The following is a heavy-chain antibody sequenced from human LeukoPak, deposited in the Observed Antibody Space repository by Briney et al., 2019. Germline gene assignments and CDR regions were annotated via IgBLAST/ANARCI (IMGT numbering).Heavy chain of an antibody. J-gene: IGHJ6*03. CDR3: AREMATITRFYYYYYYMDV. CDR2: IKEDGSEK. D-gene: IGHD5-24*01. V-gene: IGHV3-7*01. CDR1: GFTFSFYW. Sequence: PGGSLRLSCAASGFTFSFYWMSWVRQAPGKGLEWVANIKEDGSEKYYVDSVKGRFTISRDNAKNSLYLQMNSLRAEDTAVYYCAREMATITRFYYYYYYMDVWGKGTTVTVSS.